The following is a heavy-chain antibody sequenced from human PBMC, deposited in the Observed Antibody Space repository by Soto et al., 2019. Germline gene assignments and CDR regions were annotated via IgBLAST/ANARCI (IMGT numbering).Heavy chain of an antibody. CDR1: GFTFSSYS. CDR2: ISSSSSYI. V-gene: IGHV3-21*01. D-gene: IGHD6-13*01. J-gene: IGHJ6*02. Sequence: EVQLVESGGGLVKPGGSLRLSCAASGFTFSSYSMNWVRQAPGKGLEWVSSISSSSSYIYYADSVKGRFTISRDNAKNSLYLQMNSLRAEDTAVYYCARWGIAAAGTPTGMDVWGQGTTVTVSS. CDR3: ARWGIAAAGTPTGMDV.